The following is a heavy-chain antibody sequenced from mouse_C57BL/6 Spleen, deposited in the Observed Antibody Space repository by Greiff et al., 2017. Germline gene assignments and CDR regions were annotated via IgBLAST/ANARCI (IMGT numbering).Heavy chain of an antibody. V-gene: IGHV10-1*01. Sequence: DVQLQESGGGLVQPKGSLKLSCAASGFSFNTYAMNWVRQAPGKGLEWVARIRSKSNNYATYYADSVKDRFTISRDDSESMLYLQMNNLKTEDTAMYYGVRQGYPYAMDYWGQGTSVTVSS. CDR2: IRSKSNNYAT. D-gene: IGHD2-2*01. CDR1: GFSFNTYA. CDR3: VRQGYPYAMDY. J-gene: IGHJ4*01.